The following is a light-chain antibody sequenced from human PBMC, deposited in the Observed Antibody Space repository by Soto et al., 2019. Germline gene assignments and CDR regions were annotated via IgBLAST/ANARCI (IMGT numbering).Light chain of an antibody. CDR2: YIL. CDR1: QRVGRSY. CDR3: QQYNSWPLT. V-gene: IGKV3D-15*01. J-gene: IGKJ4*01. Sequence: EIVFTQSPGTLSLSPGERATLSCRTSQRVGRSYFAWYQQKPDQAPRLVIYYILTRATGVPTRISGSGSGTEFTLTISSLQSEDFAVYYCQQYNSWPLTFGGGTKVDI.